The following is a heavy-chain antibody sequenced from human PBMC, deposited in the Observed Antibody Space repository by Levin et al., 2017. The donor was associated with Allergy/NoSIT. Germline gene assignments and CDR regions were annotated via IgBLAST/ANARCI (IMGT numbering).Heavy chain of an antibody. CDR3: ARVCPSDYGDYEYLDY. CDR2: IYYSGST. V-gene: IGHV4-30-4*01. CDR1: GGSISSGDYY. J-gene: IGHJ4*02. Sequence: PSETLSLTCTVSGGSISSGDYYWSWIRQPPGKGLEWIGYIYYSGSTYYNPSLKSRVTISVDTSKNQFSLKLSSVTAADTAVYYCARVCPSDYGDYEYLDYWGQGTLVTVSS. D-gene: IGHD4-17*01.